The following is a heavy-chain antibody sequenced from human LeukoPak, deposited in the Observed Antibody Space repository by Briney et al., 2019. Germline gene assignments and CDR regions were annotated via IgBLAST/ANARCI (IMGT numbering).Heavy chain of an antibody. CDR3: ASLGGYYDSSGYRLR. CDR1: GFTFSSYW. V-gene: IGHV3-74*01. Sequence: PGGSLRLSCAASGFTFSSYWMHWVRQAPGKGLVWVSRINSDGSSTSYADSVKGRFTISRDNAKNTLYLQMNSLRAEDTAVYYCASLGGYYDSSGYRLRWGQGTLATVSS. CDR2: INSDGSST. D-gene: IGHD3-22*01. J-gene: IGHJ4*02.